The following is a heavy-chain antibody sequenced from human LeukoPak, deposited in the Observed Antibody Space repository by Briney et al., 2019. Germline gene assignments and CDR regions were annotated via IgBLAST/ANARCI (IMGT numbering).Heavy chain of an antibody. D-gene: IGHD6-13*01. CDR1: GFTFSDYY. J-gene: IGHJ4*02. CDR3: ARIIAAAGTRYFDD. Sequence: GGSLRLSCAASGFTFSDYYMSWIRQAPGKGLEWVSYINSSDSTIYYADSVKGRFTISRDNAKNSLYLQMNSLRAEDTAVYYCARIIAAAGTRYFDDWGQGTLVTVSS. CDR2: INSSDSTI. V-gene: IGHV3-11*01.